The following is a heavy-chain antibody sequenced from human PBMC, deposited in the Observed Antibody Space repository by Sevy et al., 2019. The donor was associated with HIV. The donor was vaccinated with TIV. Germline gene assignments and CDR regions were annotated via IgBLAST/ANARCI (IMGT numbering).Heavy chain of an antibody. J-gene: IGHJ4*02. CDR2: INPNSGGT. D-gene: IGHD3-3*01. Sequence: ASVTVSCKASGYTFTGYYMHWVRQAPGQGLEWMGRINPNSGGTNYAQKFQGRVTMTRDTSISTAYMELSRLRSDNTAVYYCARVSDFWSGYYPYYFDYWGQGTLVTVSS. CDR3: ARVSDFWSGYYPYYFDY. CDR1: GYTFTGYY. V-gene: IGHV1-2*06.